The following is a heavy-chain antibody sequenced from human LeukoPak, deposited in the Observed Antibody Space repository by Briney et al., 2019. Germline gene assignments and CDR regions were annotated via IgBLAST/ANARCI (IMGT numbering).Heavy chain of an antibody. J-gene: IGHJ4*02. Sequence: GGSLRLSCAASGFTFSSYAMSWVRQAPGKGLEWVSAISGSGGSTYYADSVKGRFTISRDNSKNTLYLQMNSLRAEDTAVYYCAKDRLYYDFWSGSDYWGQGTLVTVSS. CDR3: AKDRLYYDFWSGSDY. V-gene: IGHV3-23*01. CDR1: GFTFSSYA. CDR2: ISGSGGST. D-gene: IGHD3-3*01.